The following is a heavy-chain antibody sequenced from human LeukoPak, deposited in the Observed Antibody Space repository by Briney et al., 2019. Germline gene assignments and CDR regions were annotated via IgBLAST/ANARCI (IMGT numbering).Heavy chain of an antibody. D-gene: IGHD2/OR15-2a*01. V-gene: IGHV4-59*01. J-gene: IGHJ4*02. CDR1: GGSIRSYY. CDR3: STDSPTGFDH. Sequence: SETLSLTCTVSGGSIRSYYWSWTRQSPEKGLEWIGYVYHTGSTKYNPSLQSRVTISIDPSKSQFSLNLTSVTAADTAVYYCSTDSPTGFDHWGQGALVTVSS. CDR2: VYHTGST.